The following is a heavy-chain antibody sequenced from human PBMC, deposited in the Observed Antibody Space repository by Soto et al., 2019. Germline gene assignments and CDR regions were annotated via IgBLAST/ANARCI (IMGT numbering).Heavy chain of an antibody. V-gene: IGHV4-31*03. Sequence: SETLSLTCTVSGGSISSGGYYWSWIRQHPGKGLEWIGYIYYSGSTYYNPSLKSRVTISVDTSKNQFSLKLSSVTAADTAVYYCANQFGEFDSNWFDPWGQGTLVTVSP. CDR3: ANQFGEFDSNWFDP. CDR1: GGSISSGGYY. D-gene: IGHD3-10*01. J-gene: IGHJ5*02. CDR2: IYYSGST.